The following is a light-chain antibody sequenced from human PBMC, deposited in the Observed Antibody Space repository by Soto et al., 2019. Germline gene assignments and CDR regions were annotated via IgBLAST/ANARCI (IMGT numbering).Light chain of an antibody. J-gene: IGKJ1*01. Sequence: IQTAPIPSTPSAPVGQRVTNPCPALQSISSWLAWYQQKPGKAPKLLIYDASSLESGVPSRFSGSGSGTEFTLTISSLQPDDFATYYCQQYNSYSPGWTFGQGTKVDIK. CDR1: QSISSW. V-gene: IGKV1-5*01. CDR2: DAS. CDR3: QQYNSYSPGWT.